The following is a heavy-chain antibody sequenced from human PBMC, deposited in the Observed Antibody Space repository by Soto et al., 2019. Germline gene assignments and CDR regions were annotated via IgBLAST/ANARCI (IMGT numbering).Heavy chain of an antibody. CDR3: ARDGITIFGVVGDYYYGMDV. Sequence: ASVKVSCKASGGSFSSFAFSWVRQAPGQGLEWMGGIIPIFGTANYAQKFQGRVTITADESTSTAYMELSSLRSEDTAVYYCARDGITIFGVVGDYYYGMDVWGQGTTVTVS. V-gene: IGHV1-69*13. J-gene: IGHJ6*02. D-gene: IGHD3-3*01. CDR1: GGSFSSFA. CDR2: IIPIFGTA.